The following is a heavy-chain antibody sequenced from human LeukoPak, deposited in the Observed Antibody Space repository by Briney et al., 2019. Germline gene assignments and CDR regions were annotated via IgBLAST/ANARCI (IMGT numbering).Heavy chain of an antibody. Sequence: SETLSLTCSVSGGSISSSSSYWGWIRQPPGKGLEWIGSIYYSGSSFDNPALKSRVTISVDTSKNQFSLKLSSVTAADTAVYYCARGRSYYYDSSGYPRGDYWGQGTLVTVSS. CDR1: GGSISSSSSY. J-gene: IGHJ4*02. V-gene: IGHV4-39*01. CDR3: ARGRSYYYDSSGYPRGDY. CDR2: IYYSGSS. D-gene: IGHD3-22*01.